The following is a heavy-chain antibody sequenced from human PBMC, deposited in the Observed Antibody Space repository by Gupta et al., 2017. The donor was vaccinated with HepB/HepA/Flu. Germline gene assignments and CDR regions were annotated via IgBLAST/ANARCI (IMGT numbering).Heavy chain of an antibody. J-gene: IGHJ6*02. CDR2: VSASGLST. CDR3: ARVPHPYNYNYSGMDV. CDR1: GFNFSSYA. V-gene: IGHV3-23*01. Sequence: GGHLLQPGGSLRLSCAGPGFNFSSYAMSWVRQAPGKGLQWLSHVSASGLSTFYADSVKGRLTISRDNSQNTVYLQLFSLRAEDTALDYCARVPHPYNYNYSGMDVWGQGTTVIGSS. D-gene: IGHD5-18*01.